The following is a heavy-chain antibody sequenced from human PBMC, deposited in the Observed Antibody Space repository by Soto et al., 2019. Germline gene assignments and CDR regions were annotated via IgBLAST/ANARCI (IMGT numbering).Heavy chain of an antibody. J-gene: IGHJ4*02. CDR1: GFTFSSYG. V-gene: IGHV3-30*18. CDR2: ISYDGSNK. D-gene: IGHD4-17*01. CDR3: AKVANDYGAKAGGGYFDY. Sequence: GGSLRLSCAASGFTFSSYGMHWVRQAPGKGLEWVAVISYDGSNKYYADSVKGRFTIARDNSKNTLYLQMNSLRAEDTAVYYCAKVANDYGAKAGGGYFDYWGQGTLVTVSS.